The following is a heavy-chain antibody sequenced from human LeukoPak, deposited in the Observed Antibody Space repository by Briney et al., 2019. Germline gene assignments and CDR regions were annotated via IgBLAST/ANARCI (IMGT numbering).Heavy chain of an antibody. D-gene: IGHD6-13*01. Sequence: PGGSLRLSCAASGFTFSSYGMHWVRQAPGKGLEWVALISYDGSDKNYGDSVKGRFTISRDNSKNTLYLQMDSLRTEDTAVYYCARGSGRIAAGGSEHYWGQGTLVTVSS. J-gene: IGHJ4*02. CDR3: ARGSGRIAAGGSEHY. V-gene: IGHV3-30*03. CDR1: GFTFSSYG. CDR2: ISYDGSDK.